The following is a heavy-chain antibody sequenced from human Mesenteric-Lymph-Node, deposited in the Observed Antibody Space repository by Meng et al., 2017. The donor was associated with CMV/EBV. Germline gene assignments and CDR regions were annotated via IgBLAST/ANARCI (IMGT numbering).Heavy chain of an antibody. V-gene: IGHV3-30*02. CDR3: ATDPHEFWSGKNWFEP. CDR2: IPYDESTK. CDR1: GFSFNIYG. J-gene: IGHJ5*02. D-gene: IGHD3-3*01. Sequence: GESLKISCATSGFSFNIYGMHWVRQVPGKGLGWVASIPYDESTKYYADSVKGRFTISRDNSKNILFLQMSSLRNEDTAVYYCATDPHEFWSGKNWFEPWGQGTLVTVSS.